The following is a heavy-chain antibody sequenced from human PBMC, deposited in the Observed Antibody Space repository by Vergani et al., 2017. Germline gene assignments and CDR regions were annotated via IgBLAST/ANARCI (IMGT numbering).Heavy chain of an antibody. D-gene: IGHD4-23*01. J-gene: IGHJ6*03. CDR3: AIGVRFFYGGNSQGNYYYMDA. CDR1: GESLSGDF. Sequence: QVQLQQWGAGLLKPSETLSLTCAVYGESLSGDFWTWIRQPPGKGLEWIGELTDTGTTKYNPALKSRVTMSVDTSQNQLSLRLTSVTAADTAVYYCAIGVRFFYGGNSQGNYYYMDAWGKGTTVTVSS. V-gene: IGHV4-34*01. CDR2: LTDTGTT.